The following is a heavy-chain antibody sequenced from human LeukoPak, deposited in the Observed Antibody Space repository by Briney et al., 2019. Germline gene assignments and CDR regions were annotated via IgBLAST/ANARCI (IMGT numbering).Heavy chain of an antibody. J-gene: IGHJ5*01. CDR2: ISNSKGISD. CDR1: EFTFTSYP. D-gene: IGHD5-24*01. Sequence: GGSLRLSCAVSEFTFTSYPISWVRQAPGKGLEWVSGISNSKGISDYYADSVKGRFTISRDNSKNTLYLQMNSLRAEDTAVYYCVKRRDAYPIRGTFDSWGQGALVTVSS. V-gene: IGHV3-23*01. CDR3: VKRRDAYPIRGTFDS.